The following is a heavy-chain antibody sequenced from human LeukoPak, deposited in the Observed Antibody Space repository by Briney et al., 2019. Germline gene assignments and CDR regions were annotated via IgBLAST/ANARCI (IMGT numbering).Heavy chain of an antibody. V-gene: IGHV3-30*03. J-gene: IGHJ1*01. Sequence: PGGSLRLSCAASGFTFSSYAMSWVRQAPGKGLEWVAVISYDGSNKYYADSVKGRFTISRDNSKNTLYLQMNSLRAEDTAVYYCTPGGTGYFQHWGQGTLVTVSS. CDR1: GFTFSSYA. CDR2: ISYDGSNK. CDR3: TPGGTGYFQH. D-gene: IGHD1-26*01.